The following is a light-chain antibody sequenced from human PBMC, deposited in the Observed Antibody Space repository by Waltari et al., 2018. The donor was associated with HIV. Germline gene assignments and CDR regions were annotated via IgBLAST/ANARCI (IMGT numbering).Light chain of an antibody. CDR3: CSYAGSYTFVV. V-gene: IGLV2-11*01. Sequence: QSALTQPRSVSGSPGQSVTISCTGTSRDVGGYNYVSWYQQPPGKAPKLMIYAVSQRPSGVPDRFSGSKSGNTASLTISGLQAEDEADYYCCSYAGSYTFVVFGGGTKLTVL. J-gene: IGLJ2*01. CDR1: SRDVGGYNY. CDR2: AVS.